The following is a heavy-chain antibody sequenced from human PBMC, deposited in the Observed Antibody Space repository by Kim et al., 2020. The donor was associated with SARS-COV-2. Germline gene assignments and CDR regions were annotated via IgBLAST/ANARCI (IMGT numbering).Heavy chain of an antibody. V-gene: IGHV4-34*01. Sequence: SETLSLTCAVYGGSFSGYRWTWIRQPPGKGLEWIGEITHSGTTNYSPSLRSRVTISADTSTNQFSLKVSCVTAADTAIYYCTTRGENYPESTYGMDIWGQGIAVTVS. CDR2: ITHSGTT. CDR3: TTRGENYPESTYGMDI. CDR1: GGSFSGYR. J-gene: IGHJ6*02. D-gene: IGHD1-7*01.